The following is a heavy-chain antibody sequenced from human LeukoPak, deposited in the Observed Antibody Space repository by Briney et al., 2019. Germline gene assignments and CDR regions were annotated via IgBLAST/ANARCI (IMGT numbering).Heavy chain of an antibody. Sequence: PSQTLSLTCTVSGGSISSGGYYWSWIRQHPGRGLEWIGYIYYTGSTYYNPSLKSRVTISVDTSRNQFSLKLSSVTAADTAVYYCARHEMIVVKGAFDIWGQGTMVTVSS. CDR1: GGSISSGGYY. V-gene: IGHV4-31*03. CDR2: IYYTGST. CDR3: ARHEMIVVKGAFDI. J-gene: IGHJ3*02. D-gene: IGHD3-22*01.